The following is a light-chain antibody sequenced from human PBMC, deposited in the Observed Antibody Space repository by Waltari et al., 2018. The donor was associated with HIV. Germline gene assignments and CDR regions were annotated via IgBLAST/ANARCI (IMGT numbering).Light chain of an antibody. CDR1: KLGDKY. Sequence: SYELTQPPSVSVSPGQTASITCSGDKLGDKYACWYQQKPGQYPVLVIYQDSKRPAGIPERCSGSNSGNTATLTISGTQAMDEADYYCQAWDSSSVVFGGGTKLTVL. J-gene: IGLJ2*01. CDR2: QDS. V-gene: IGLV3-1*01. CDR3: QAWDSSSVV.